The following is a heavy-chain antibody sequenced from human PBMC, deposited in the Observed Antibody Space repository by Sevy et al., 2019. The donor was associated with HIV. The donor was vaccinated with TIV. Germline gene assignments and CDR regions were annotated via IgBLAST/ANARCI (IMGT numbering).Heavy chain of an antibody. CDR1: GFTLRRYW. CDR3: VREGTAVTARAFEY. Sequence: GGSLRLSCAASGFTLRRYWMNWVRQAQGKGLEWVANIKKDGSEKYYVESVKGRFTISRDNAENSLYLQMNSLRAEDTAGYYCVREGTAVTARAFEYWGQGTLVTVSS. CDR2: IKKDGSEK. V-gene: IGHV3-7*01. D-gene: IGHD4-17*01. J-gene: IGHJ4*02.